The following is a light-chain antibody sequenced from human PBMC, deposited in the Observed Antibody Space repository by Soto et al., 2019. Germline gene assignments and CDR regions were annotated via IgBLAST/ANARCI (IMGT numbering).Light chain of an antibody. CDR3: QQYGSSPIT. CDR1: QRVGRGY. CDR2: GAS. Sequence: EIVMTQSPATLSVSPGETATLSCRAGQRVGRGYLASYQQKPGXXXGXXIHGASSRATGIPDRISGSGSGTDFTLTISRLEPEDFAVYYCQQYGSSPITFGQGTRLEIK. J-gene: IGKJ5*01. V-gene: IGKV3-20*01.